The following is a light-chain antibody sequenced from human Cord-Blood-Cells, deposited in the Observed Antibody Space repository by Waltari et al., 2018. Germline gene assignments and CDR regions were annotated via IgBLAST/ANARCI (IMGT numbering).Light chain of an antibody. CDR1: KLGDKY. J-gene: IGLJ1*01. V-gene: IGLV3-1*01. Sequence: SYELTQPPSVSVSSGQTASITCPGDKLGDKYACWYQQKPGQSPVLVIYQDSKRPSGIPERFSGSNPGNTATLTISGTQAMDEADYYCQAWDSSTYVFGTGTKVTVL. CDR2: QDS. CDR3: QAWDSSTYV.